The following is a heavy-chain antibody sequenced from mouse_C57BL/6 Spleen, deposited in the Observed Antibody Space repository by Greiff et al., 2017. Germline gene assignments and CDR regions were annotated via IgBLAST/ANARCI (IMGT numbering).Heavy chain of an antibody. CDR2: IYPGSGST. V-gene: IGHV1-55*01. Sequence: VQLQQPGAELVQPGASVKMSCKASGYTFTSYWITWVKQRPGQGLEWIGDIYPGSGSTNYNEKFTSKATFTVDTSSSPANMQLSSLASEDSAVYYCARHGYDEGAWFAYWGQGTLVTVSA. CDR1: GYTFTSYW. CDR3: ARHGYDEGAWFAY. J-gene: IGHJ3*01. D-gene: IGHD2-2*01.